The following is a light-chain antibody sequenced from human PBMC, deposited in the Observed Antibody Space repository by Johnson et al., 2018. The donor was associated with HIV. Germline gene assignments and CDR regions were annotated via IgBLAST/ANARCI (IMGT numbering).Light chain of an antibody. CDR2: ENN. V-gene: IGLV1-51*02. J-gene: IGLJ1*01. Sequence: QSVLTQPPSVSAAPGQRVTISCSGSSSNIGNDSVSWYQQLPGTAPELLIYENNRRPSGIPDRFSGSKSGTSATLGITGLQTGDEADYYCGTWDSSLSAEVFGTGTKVTVL. CDR3: GTWDSSLSAEV. CDR1: SSNIGNDS.